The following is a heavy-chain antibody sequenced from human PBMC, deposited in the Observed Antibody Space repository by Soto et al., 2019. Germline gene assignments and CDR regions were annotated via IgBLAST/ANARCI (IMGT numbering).Heavy chain of an antibody. CDR2: ISGYNGNT. D-gene: IGHD5-18*01. CDR1: GYTFSNYG. CDR3: ARDPGFGFGYSYAFAMDV. V-gene: IGHV1-18*01. Sequence: QVQLVQSGAEVKKPGASVKFSCKASGYTFSNYGVSWVRRGPGQGLEWMGWISGYNGNTHYEEKVQDRIKMTTDTSTSTPYLQMRSLRADDTAVYFCARDPGFGFGYSYAFAMDVWGQGTTVTVSS. J-gene: IGHJ6*02.